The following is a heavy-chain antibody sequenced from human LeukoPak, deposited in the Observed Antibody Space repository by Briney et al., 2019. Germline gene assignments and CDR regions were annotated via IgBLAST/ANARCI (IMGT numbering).Heavy chain of an antibody. D-gene: IGHD3-10*01. Sequence: PSETLSLTCTVSGGSVSSSSYYWGWIRQPPGKGLEWIGSIYYSGSTYYNPSLKSRVTISVDTSKNQFSLKLSSVTAADTAVYYCARIITMVRGVSPFDYRGQGTLVTVSS. CDR1: GGSVSSSSYY. CDR3: ARIITMVRGVSPFDY. J-gene: IGHJ4*02. CDR2: IYYSGST. V-gene: IGHV4-39*07.